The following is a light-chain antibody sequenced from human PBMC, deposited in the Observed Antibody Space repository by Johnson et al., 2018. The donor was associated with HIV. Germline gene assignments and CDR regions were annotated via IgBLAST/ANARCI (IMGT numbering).Light chain of an antibody. J-gene: IGLJ1*01. CDR2: DNN. CDR1: SSNIGNNY. CDR3: GTWDLSLNAYV. Sequence: QSVLTQPPSVSAAPGQKVTISCSGSSSNIGNNYVSWYQQLPGRAPKLLIYDNNKRPSGISDRFSASKSGTSATLGITGLQTGDEADYFCGTWDLSLNAYVFGPGTKVTVL. V-gene: IGLV1-51*01.